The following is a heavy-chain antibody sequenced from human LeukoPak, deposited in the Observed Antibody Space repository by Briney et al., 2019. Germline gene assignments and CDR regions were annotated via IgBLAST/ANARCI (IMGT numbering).Heavy chain of an antibody. Sequence: PGGSLRLSCAASGFTFSSYSMNWVRQAPGKGLEWVSAISGSGGSTYYADSVKGRFTISRDNSKNTLYLQMNSLRAEDTAVYYCAEVGYSGSFDYWGQGTLVTVSS. D-gene: IGHD5-12*01. V-gene: IGHV3-23*01. CDR2: ISGSGGST. J-gene: IGHJ4*02. CDR1: GFTFSSYS. CDR3: AEVGYSGSFDY.